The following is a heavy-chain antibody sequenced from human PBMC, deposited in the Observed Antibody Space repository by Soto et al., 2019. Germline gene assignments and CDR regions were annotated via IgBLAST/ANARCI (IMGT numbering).Heavy chain of an antibody. CDR3: ARTNSGYSSSWPYYYYYGMDV. Sequence: SETLSLTCTVSGGSISSYYWSWIRQPPGKGLEWIGYIYYSGSTNYNPSLKSRVTISVDTSKNQFSLKLSSVTAADTAVYYCARTNSGYSSSWPYYYYYGMDVWGQGTTVTVSS. CDR1: GGSISSYY. CDR2: IYYSGST. D-gene: IGHD6-13*01. J-gene: IGHJ6*02. V-gene: IGHV4-59*01.